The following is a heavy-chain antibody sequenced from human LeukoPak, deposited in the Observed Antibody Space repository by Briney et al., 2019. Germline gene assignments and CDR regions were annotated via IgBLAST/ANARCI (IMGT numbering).Heavy chain of an antibody. V-gene: IGHV3-21*01. Sequence: GGSLRLSCAASGFTFSSYAMSWVRQAPGKGLEWVSSISSSSSYIYYADSVKGRFTISRDNAKNSLYLQMNSLRVEDTAVYYCARQMTGIVDYWGQGTLVTVSS. J-gene: IGHJ4*02. CDR3: ARQMTGIVDY. CDR1: GFTFSSYA. CDR2: ISSSSSYI. D-gene: IGHD3-9*01.